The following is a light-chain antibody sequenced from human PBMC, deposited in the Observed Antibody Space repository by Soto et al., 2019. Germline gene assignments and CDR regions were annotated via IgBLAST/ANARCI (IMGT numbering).Light chain of an antibody. CDR3: LQHNTYPLT. Sequence: IQMPQSPSSLSASVGDSVTITCRASQGIRNDLGWFQQKPGKAPKRLIYSASTLQSGVSSRFSGSGSGTEFTLTINNLQPEEFATYYCLQHNTYPLTFGQGNKVDIK. CDR2: SAS. CDR1: QGIRND. V-gene: IGKV1-17*02. J-gene: IGKJ1*01.